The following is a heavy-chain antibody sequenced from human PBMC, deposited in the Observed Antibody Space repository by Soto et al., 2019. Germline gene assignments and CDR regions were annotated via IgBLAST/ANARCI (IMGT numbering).Heavy chain of an antibody. CDR1: GGSISSYY. CDR2: IYYSGST. Sequence: SETLSLTCTVSGGSISSYYWSWIRQPPGKGLEWIGYIYYSGSTNYNPSLKSRVTISVDTSKNQFSLKLSSVTAADTAVYYCAREQWLVLDYWGQGTLVTVSS. D-gene: IGHD6-19*01. CDR3: AREQWLVLDY. J-gene: IGHJ4*02. V-gene: IGHV4-59*01.